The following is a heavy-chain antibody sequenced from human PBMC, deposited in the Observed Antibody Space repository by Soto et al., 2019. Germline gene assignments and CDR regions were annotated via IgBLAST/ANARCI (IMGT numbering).Heavy chain of an antibody. CDR1: GGTFSSYP. D-gene: IGHD4-17*01. J-gene: IGHJ6*02. V-gene: IGHV1-69*13. CDR2: VIPIFGTT. CDR3: ARDSSTSPYYYGMDV. Sequence: ASVKVSCKASGGTFSSYPINWVRQAPGQGLEWMGGVIPIFGTTNYAQKFQGRVTITADESTTTAYMEMSSLRSDDTAVYYCARDSSTSPYYYGMDVWGQGTTVTVSS.